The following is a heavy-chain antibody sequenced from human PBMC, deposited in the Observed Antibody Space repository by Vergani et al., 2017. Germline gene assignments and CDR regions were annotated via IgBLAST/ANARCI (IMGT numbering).Heavy chain of an antibody. Sequence: QVQLVEPGGGLVKPGGSLRLSCAASGFTFSDYYMSWIRQAPGKGLEGVSYISSIGSTIYHVDSVKGRFTISRDNAKNSLYLQMNSLRAEDPSVYDCARGQRTGTTRVDPWGQGTLVSVSS. J-gene: IGHJ5*02. D-gene: IGHD1-1*01. CDR2: ISSIGSTI. CDR3: ARGQRTGTTRVDP. CDR1: GFTFSDYY. V-gene: IGHV3-11*01.